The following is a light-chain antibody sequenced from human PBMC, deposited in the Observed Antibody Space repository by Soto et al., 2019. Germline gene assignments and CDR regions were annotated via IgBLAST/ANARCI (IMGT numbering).Light chain of an antibody. V-gene: IGKV3-20*01. CDR3: QQYGSWT. CDR1: QTISSNY. CDR2: GTS. J-gene: IGKJ1*01. Sequence: DIVLTQSPGTLSVSPGERATLSCRASQTISSNYLAWYQQKPGQPPSLLIYGTSSRATGIPDRFSGSGSGTDFTLTISRLEPEDSAIYDCQQYGSWTFGQGTKGEIK.